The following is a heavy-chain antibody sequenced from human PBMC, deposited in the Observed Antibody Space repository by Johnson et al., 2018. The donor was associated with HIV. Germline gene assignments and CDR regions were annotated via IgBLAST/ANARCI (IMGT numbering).Heavy chain of an antibody. Sequence: QMLLVESGGGLVQPGGSLRLSCAASGFTFSSYGMHWVRQAPGKGLEWVAVISYDGSNKYYADSVKGRFTISRDNSKNTLYLQMNSLRAEDTALYYCARDLAYGDIILVSAFDIWGQGTMVTVSS. D-gene: IGHD2-8*02. J-gene: IGHJ3*02. CDR1: GFTFSSYG. V-gene: IGHV3-30*19. CDR2: ISYDGSNK. CDR3: ARDLAYGDIILVSAFDI.